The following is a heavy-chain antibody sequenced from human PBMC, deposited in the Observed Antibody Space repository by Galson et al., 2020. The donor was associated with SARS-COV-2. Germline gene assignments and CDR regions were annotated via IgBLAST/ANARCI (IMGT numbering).Heavy chain of an antibody. V-gene: IGHV1-2*02. CDR3: ARVPSGYDLVEPYYYYYGMDV. Sequence: GASVKVSCEASGYTFTGYYMHWVRQAPGQGLEWMGWINPNSGGTNYAQKFQGRVTMTRDTSISTAYMELSRLRSDDTAVYYCARVPSGYDLVEPYYYYYGMDVWGQGTTVTVSS. CDR1: GYTFTGYY. J-gene: IGHJ6*02. D-gene: IGHD5-12*01. CDR2: INPNSGGT.